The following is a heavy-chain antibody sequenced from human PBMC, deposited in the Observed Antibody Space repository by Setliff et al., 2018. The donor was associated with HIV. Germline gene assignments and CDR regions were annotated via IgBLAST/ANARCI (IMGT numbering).Heavy chain of an antibody. J-gene: IGHJ4*02. CDR3: ARGEPTILVVPAAFFDY. Sequence: GSLRLSCAASGFTFSSSWMSWVRQAPGKGLEWVAKIKPDGSEKYYVDSVRGRFTISRENAKNSLYLQMNSLRAGDTAVYYCARGEPTILVVPAAFFDYWGQGTLVTVSS. D-gene: IGHD2-2*01. V-gene: IGHV3-7*02. CDR1: GFTFSSSW. CDR2: IKPDGSEK.